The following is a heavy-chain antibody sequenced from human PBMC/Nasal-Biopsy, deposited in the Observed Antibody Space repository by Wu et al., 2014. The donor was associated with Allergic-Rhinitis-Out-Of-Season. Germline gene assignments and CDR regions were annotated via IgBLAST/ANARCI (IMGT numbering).Heavy chain of an antibody. CDR2: ISPTGSYI. Sequence: SGLFFSSYSLNWVRQAPGEGGLEWVSSISPTGSYIYYGDSVKGRFTVSRDNAKNSLYLQMSSLRAADTAVYYCARDSSSDNWFDPGPGNPGHRLL. V-gene: IGHV3-21*01. CDR3: ARDSSSDNWFDP. CDR1: GLFFSSYS. D-gene: IGHD3-10*01. J-gene: IGHJ5*02.